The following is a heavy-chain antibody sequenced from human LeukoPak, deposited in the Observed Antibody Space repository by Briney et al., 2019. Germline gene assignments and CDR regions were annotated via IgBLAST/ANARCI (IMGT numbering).Heavy chain of an antibody. D-gene: IGHD6-13*01. CDR3: ARGRQMVTY. CDR1: GGPISSYY. Sequence: PSETLSLTCTVSGGPISSYYWSWIRQPPGRGLEWIGYIYSSGSTNYNPSLKSRVTISVDASNNQFSLKLSSVTTADTAVYYCARGRQMVTYWGQGTLVTVSS. V-gene: IGHV4-59*01. J-gene: IGHJ4*02. CDR2: IYSSGST.